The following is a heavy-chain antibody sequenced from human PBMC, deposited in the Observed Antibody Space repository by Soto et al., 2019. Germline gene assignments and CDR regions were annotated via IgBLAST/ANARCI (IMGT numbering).Heavy chain of an antibody. CDR3: ARGLYYYGSGSYTYYYYYMDV. J-gene: IGHJ6*03. Sequence: TSETLSLTCAVYGGSFSGYYWSWIRQPPGKGLEWIGEINHSGSTNYNPSLKSRVTISVDTSKNQFSLKLSSVTAADTAVYCCARGLYYYGSGSYTYYYYYMDVWGKGTTVTVSS. CDR1: GGSFSGYY. D-gene: IGHD3-10*01. V-gene: IGHV4-34*01. CDR2: INHSGST.